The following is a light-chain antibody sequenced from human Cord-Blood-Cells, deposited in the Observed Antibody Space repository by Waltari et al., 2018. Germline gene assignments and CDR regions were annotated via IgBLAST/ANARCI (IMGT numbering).Light chain of an antibody. J-gene: IGKJ1*01. CDR3: QQYGSSPWP. Sequence: EIVLTQSPGTLSLSPGERANLSCRASQSVSSSYLAWYQQKPGQAPRLLIYGASSRATGIPYRFSGSGSGTDFALTISRLEPEDFAVYYCQQYGSSPWPFGQGTKVEIK. CDR2: GAS. CDR1: QSVSSSY. V-gene: IGKV3-20*01.